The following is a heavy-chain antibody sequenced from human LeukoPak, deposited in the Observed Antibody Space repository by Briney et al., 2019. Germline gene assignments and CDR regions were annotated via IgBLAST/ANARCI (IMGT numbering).Heavy chain of an antibody. J-gene: IGHJ4*02. CDR3: ARGGTYYPCIDY. CDR1: GYTFTSSY. D-gene: IGHD1-26*01. CDR2: VSAYNGKT. Sequence: ASVKVSCKASGYTFTSSYINWVRQAAGQGLERMGWVSAYNGKTSYVQNFQGRVTMTTDSSTNTAYMDLTSLTSDDTAVYYCARGGTYYPCIDYWGQGTLVTVSS. V-gene: IGHV1-18*01.